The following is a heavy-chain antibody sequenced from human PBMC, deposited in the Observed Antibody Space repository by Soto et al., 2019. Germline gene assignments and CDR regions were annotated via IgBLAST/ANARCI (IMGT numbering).Heavy chain of an antibody. Sequence: QVQLVESGGGVVQPGRSLRLSCVASGFTLSNTGMHWVRQAPGKGLEWVAMITYDGSGEYYADAVRGRFTISRDNSKNTLYLQMSSLRPADTSVYYCATDWGSKGRGNYFGPWGQGTLVTVSS. J-gene: IGHJ5*02. CDR3: ATDWGSKGRGNYFGP. D-gene: IGHD4-4*01. CDR2: ITYDGSGE. CDR1: GFTLSNTG. V-gene: IGHV3-30*03.